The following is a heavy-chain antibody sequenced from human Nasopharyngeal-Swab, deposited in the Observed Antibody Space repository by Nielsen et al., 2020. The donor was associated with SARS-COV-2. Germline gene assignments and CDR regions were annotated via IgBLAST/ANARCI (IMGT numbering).Heavy chain of an antibody. Sequence: GESLKISCAASGFIFSASAIHWVRQASGKGLEWVGRIGDKEHNYAKTYGASVQGRFTISRDHSKTTAFLQMDSLKPEDTALYYCTTDFYFDYWGQGTLVTVSS. CDR2: IGDKEHNYAK. CDR1: GFIFSASA. J-gene: IGHJ4*02. V-gene: IGHV3-73*01. CDR3: TTDFYFDY.